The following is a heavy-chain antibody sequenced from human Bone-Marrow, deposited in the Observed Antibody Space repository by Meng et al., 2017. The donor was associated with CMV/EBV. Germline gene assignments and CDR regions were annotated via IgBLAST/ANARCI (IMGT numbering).Heavy chain of an antibody. J-gene: IGHJ6*02. CDR3: ASVTRPVGPEGYGFDV. CDR1: GVSFAKGSYY. CDR2: INYSGSMYFNEDT. D-gene: IGHD4-17*01. V-gene: IGHV4-31*02. Sequence: CTVFGVSFAKGSYYRTWIRQHPERGLEWIGYINYSGSMYFNEDTLYKPSLKSRVTMSVDRSKNQFSLKMTSMTVADTAVYFCASVTRPVGPEGYGFDVWGQGSTVTVSS.